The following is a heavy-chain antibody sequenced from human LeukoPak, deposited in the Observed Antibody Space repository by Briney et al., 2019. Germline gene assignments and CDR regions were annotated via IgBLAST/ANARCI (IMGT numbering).Heavy chain of an antibody. D-gene: IGHD3-10*01. CDR2: IKQDGSEK. CDR1: GFTFSSYW. CDR3: AKGTRGVYDAFDI. Sequence: GGSLRLSCAASGFTFSSYWMSWVRQAPGKGLEWVANIKQDGSEKYYVDSVKGRFTISRDNAKNSLYLQMNSLRAEDTAVYYRAKGTRGVYDAFDIWGQGTMITVSS. J-gene: IGHJ3*02. V-gene: IGHV3-7*01.